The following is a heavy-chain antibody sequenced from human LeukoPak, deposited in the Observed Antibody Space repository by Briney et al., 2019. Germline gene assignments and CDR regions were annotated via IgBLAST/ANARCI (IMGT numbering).Heavy chain of an antibody. Sequence: SETLSLTCAVYGGSFSGYYWSWIRQPPGKGLKWIGEINHSGSTNYNPSLKSRVTISVDTSKNQFSLKLSSVTAADTAVYYCASTTTQGVYYFDYWGQGTLVTVSS. V-gene: IGHV4-34*01. CDR3: ASTTTQGVYYFDY. D-gene: IGHD1-1*01. CDR2: INHSGST. CDR1: GGSFSGYY. J-gene: IGHJ4*02.